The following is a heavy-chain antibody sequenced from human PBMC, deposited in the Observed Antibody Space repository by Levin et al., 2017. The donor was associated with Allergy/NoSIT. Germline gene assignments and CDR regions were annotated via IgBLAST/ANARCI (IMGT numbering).Heavy chain of an antibody. J-gene: IGHJ4*02. Sequence: PGESLKISCAASGFTFSSSAMTWVRQAPGKGLEWVSGLSVSGTTFYADSVKGRFTISRDNSESTLHLQMNSLRAEDTAIYYCARGRRSQVDSGWSVWYFDYWGQGTLVTVSS. CDR1: GFTFSSSA. CDR2: LSVSGTT. V-gene: IGHV3-23*01. D-gene: IGHD6-19*01. CDR3: ARGRRSQVDSGWSVWYFDY.